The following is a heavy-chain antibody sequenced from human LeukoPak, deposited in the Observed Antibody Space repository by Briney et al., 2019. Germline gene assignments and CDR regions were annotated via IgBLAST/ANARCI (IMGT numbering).Heavy chain of an antibody. V-gene: IGHV3-33*06. CDR1: GFTFSSYG. CDR2: IWYDGSNK. J-gene: IGHJ4*02. Sequence: QTGGSLRLSCAASGFTFSSYGMHWVRQAPGKGLEWVAVIWYDGSNKYYADSVKGRFTISRDNSKNTLYLQMNSLRAEDTAVYYCAKLIGQEGATGDYWGQGTLVTVSS. CDR3: AKLIGQEGATGDY. D-gene: IGHD1-14*01.